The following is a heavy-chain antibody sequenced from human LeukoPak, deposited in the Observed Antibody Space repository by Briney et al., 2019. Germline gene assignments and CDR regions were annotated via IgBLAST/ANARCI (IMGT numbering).Heavy chain of an antibody. Sequence: SETLSLTCTVSGGSISSSSYYWGWIRQPPGKGLEWIGSIYYSGSTYYNPSLKSRVTISVDTSKNQFSLKLSSVTAADTAVYYCARGLSWSYYDSSGYQDAFDIWGQGTMVTVSS. CDR3: ARGLSWSYYDSSGYQDAFDI. CDR2: IYYSGST. V-gene: IGHV4-39*07. D-gene: IGHD3-22*01. CDR1: GGSISSSSYY. J-gene: IGHJ3*02.